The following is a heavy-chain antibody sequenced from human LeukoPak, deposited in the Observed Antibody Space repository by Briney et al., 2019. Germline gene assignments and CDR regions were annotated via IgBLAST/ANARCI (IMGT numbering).Heavy chain of an antibody. Sequence: SETLSHTCTVSGGSISSYYWSWIRQPAGKGLEWIGRIYTSGSTNYNPSLKSRVTMSVDTSKNQFSLKLSSVTAADTAVYYCARDPMVRGVISSNWFDPWGQGTLVTVSS. CDR3: ARDPMVRGVISSNWFDP. D-gene: IGHD3-10*01. J-gene: IGHJ5*02. CDR2: IYTSGST. V-gene: IGHV4-4*07. CDR1: GGSISSYY.